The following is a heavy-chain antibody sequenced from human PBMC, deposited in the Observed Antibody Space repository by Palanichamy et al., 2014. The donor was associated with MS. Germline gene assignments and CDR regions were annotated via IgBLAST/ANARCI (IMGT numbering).Heavy chain of an antibody. D-gene: IGHD5-24*01. Sequence: QVQLVQSGGEVRKPGASVTVSCKASGYAFNSYGVSWVRQAPGQGLEWMGWISAYNGRTSYAQKFHDRVTMTTDTSTDTAFLELRSLRPDDTAVYFCMRDIGMKIVITITKRFDFWGQGTLVTVSS. CDR2: ISAYNGRT. V-gene: IGHV1-18*01. J-gene: IGHJ4*02. CDR1: GYAFNSYG. CDR3: MRDIGMKIVITITKRFDF.